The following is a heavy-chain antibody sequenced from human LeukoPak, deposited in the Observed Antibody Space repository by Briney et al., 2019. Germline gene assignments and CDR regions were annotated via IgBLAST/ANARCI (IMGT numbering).Heavy chain of an antibody. D-gene: IGHD6-13*01. CDR1: GGSISSGGYS. CDR2: IYHSGST. J-gene: IGHJ4*02. CDR3: ATYISSWYYYFDY. Sequence: PSQTLSLTCAVSGGSISSGGYSWSWIRQPPGKGLEWIGYIYHSGSTYYNPSLKSRVTISVDRSKNQFSLKLSSVTAADTAVYYCATYISSWYYYFDYWGQGTLVTVSS. V-gene: IGHV4-30-2*01.